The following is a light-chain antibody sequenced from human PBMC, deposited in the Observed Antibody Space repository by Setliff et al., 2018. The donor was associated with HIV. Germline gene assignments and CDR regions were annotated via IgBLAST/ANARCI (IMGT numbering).Light chain of an antibody. CDR1: ALPKQY. J-gene: IGLJ2*01. CDR2: KDS. CDR3: QSADSSGTYVV. V-gene: IGLV3-25*03. Sequence: SYELTQPPSVSVSPGQTARVTCSGDALPKQYAFWYQQKPGRAPVLVIYKDSERPSGIPERFSGSSSGTTVTLTISGVQAEDEADYYCQSADSSGTYVVFGGGTK.